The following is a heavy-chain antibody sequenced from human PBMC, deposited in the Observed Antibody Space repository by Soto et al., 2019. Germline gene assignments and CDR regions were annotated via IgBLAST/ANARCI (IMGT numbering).Heavy chain of an antibody. D-gene: IGHD3-9*01. Sequence: QIQLVQSGAEVKKPGASVKVSCKASGYTFPRSGITWVRQAPGHALEWLGWISAYNDNTNYAQNLQNRLTMTTVTSTSTAYIELWRLRSHATSVYYCATCITLSCPTPSAALDIWGQGTMVTVSS. CDR3: ATCITLSCPTPSAALDI. V-gene: IGHV1-18*01. J-gene: IGHJ3*02. CDR1: GYTFPRSG. CDR2: ISAYNDNT.